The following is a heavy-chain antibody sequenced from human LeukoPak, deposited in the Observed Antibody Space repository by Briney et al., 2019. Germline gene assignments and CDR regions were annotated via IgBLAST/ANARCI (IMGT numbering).Heavy chain of an antibody. J-gene: IGHJ1*01. CDR3: AKDEKVGVVTASPPEYFQH. CDR2: ISPSGGTT. V-gene: IGHV3-23*01. D-gene: IGHD2-21*02. CDR1: AFXFSSYA. Sequence: GGSLRLSCAASAFXFSSYAMSWVRQAPGKGLEWVSAISPSGGTTYYADSVRGRFTISRDNSKNTVYLQMNSLRAEDTAVYFCAKDEKVGVVTASPPEYFQHWGQGTLVTVSS.